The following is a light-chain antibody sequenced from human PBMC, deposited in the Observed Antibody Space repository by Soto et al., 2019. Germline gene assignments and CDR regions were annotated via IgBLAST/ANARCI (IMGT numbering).Light chain of an antibody. CDR1: SSDIGAGYE. Sequence: QAVVTQPPSVSGAPGQRVTISCTGSSSDIGAGYEVHWYQQLPGTAPKLLIYGNSNRPSGVPDRFSGSKSGTSASLAITGLQAEDEADYYCQSYDSSLSAVVFGGGTKVTVL. J-gene: IGLJ2*01. CDR2: GNS. CDR3: QSYDSSLSAVV. V-gene: IGLV1-40*01.